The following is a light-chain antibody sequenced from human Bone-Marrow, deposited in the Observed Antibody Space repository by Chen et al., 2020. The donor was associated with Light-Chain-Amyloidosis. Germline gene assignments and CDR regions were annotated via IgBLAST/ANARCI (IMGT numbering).Light chain of an antibody. Sequence: SYVLTQPSSAAAAPGQTATTACGGNNIATTSVHWYQQPPGQAPLLVVYDDSDRPAGLPGRLSASNSGTTATLTISSVEAGDEAAYYCQVCDRSSDRPVFGGGTKLTVL. CDR1: NIATTS. V-gene: IGLV3-21*02. J-gene: IGLJ3*02. CDR2: DDS. CDR3: QVCDRSSDRPV.